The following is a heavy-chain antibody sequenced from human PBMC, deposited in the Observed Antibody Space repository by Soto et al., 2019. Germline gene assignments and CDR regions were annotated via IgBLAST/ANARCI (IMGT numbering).Heavy chain of an antibody. CDR1: GFNISDYG. CDR2: LRYDGNRK. V-gene: IGHV3-30*02. J-gene: IGHJ6*02. CDR3: ARDRIDFYAMDV. Sequence: QVQLVESGGGVVQPGGSLRLSCAVSGFNISDYGMHWVRQVPGKGLVWVALLRYDGNRKSYGDSVKGRFTLSRDKSKNTLYVQMDRLRAEDTAVYYCARDRIDFYAMDVWGQGTAVTVSS. D-gene: IGHD2-15*01.